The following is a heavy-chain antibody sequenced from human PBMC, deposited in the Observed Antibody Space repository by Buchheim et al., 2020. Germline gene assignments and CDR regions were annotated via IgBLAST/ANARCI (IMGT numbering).Heavy chain of an antibody. CDR1: GFTFSSYA. Sequence: EVQLLESGGGLVQPGGSLRLSCAASGFTFSSYAMSWVRQAPGKGLEWVSAISGSGGSTYYADAVKGRFTISRDNSKNTLYLQMNSLRAEDTAVYYCAKDPRGDSSGYYPYYFDYWGQGTL. D-gene: IGHD3-22*01. CDR3: AKDPRGDSSGYYPYYFDY. J-gene: IGHJ4*02. V-gene: IGHV3-23*01. CDR2: ISGSGGST.